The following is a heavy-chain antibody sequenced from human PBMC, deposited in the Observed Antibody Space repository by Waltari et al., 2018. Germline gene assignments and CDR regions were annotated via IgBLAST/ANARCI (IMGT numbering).Heavy chain of an antibody. J-gene: IGHJ5*02. CDR2: IYSGGST. CDR1: GFTVSSHS. Sequence: EVQLVESGGGLIQPGGSLSLSCAASGFTVSSHSMSWVRQAPGKGLEWVSVIYSGGSTYYADSVKGRFTISRDNSKNTLYLQMNSLRAEDTAVYYCARVVRGSWFDPWGQGTLVTVSS. V-gene: IGHV3-53*01. CDR3: ARVVRGSWFDP. D-gene: IGHD1-26*01.